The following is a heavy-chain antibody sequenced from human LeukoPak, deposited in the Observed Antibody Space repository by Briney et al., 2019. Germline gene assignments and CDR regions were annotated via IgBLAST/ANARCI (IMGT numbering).Heavy chain of an antibody. Sequence: SETLSLTCTVSGGSISSGGYYWSWIRQHPGKGLEWIGYIYYGGSTYYNPSLKSRVTISVDTSKNQFTLKLSSVTAADTAVYYCARERSGSYAFDPWGQGTLVTVSS. J-gene: IGHJ5*02. D-gene: IGHD1-26*01. CDR2: IYYGGST. CDR1: GGSISSGGYY. CDR3: ARERSGSYAFDP. V-gene: IGHV4-31*03.